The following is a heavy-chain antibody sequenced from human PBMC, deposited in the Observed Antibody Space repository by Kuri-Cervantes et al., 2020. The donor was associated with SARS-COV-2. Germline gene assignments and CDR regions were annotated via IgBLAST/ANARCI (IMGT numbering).Heavy chain of an antibody. Sequence: GGSLRLSCAASGFTLSSYAMSWVRQAPGKGLEWVSCIKGGSGTTYYAASVKGRFTVSRDNAKNTLYLLMSSLRVEDTAMYYCARDLGVAPDFWGQGTQVTVSS. CDR1: GFTLSSYA. J-gene: IGHJ4*02. V-gene: IGHV3-23*01. CDR3: ARDLGVAPDF. CDR2: IKGGSGTT. D-gene: IGHD3-16*01.